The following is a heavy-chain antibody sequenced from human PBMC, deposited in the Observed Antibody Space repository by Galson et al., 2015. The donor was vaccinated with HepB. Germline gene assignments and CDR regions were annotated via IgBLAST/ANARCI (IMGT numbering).Heavy chain of an antibody. CDR3: ASDSSGYYGRVAFDI. D-gene: IGHD3-22*01. V-gene: IGHV3-7*01. CDR2: IKQDGSEK. J-gene: IGHJ3*02. Sequence: SLRLSCAASGFTFSSYWMSWVRQAPGKGLEWVANIKQDGSEKYYVDSVKGRFTISRDNAKNSLYLQMNSLRAEDTAVYYCASDSSGYYGRVAFDIWGQGTMVTVSS. CDR1: GFTFSSYW.